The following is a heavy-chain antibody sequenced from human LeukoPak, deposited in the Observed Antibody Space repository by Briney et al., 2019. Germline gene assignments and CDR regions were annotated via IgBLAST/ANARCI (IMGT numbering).Heavy chain of an antibody. D-gene: IGHD3-10*01. CDR1: GFTYTSYA. J-gene: IGHJ4*02. Sequence: GGSLRLSCAASGFTYTSYAMNWVRQAPGKGLEWVSAISVSGGSTYYAASVKGRFTISRDNSKNTLYLQVNSLRAEDTAVYYCAYGSGSFDYWGQGTLVTVSS. CDR3: AYGSGSFDY. CDR2: ISVSGGST. V-gene: IGHV3-23*01.